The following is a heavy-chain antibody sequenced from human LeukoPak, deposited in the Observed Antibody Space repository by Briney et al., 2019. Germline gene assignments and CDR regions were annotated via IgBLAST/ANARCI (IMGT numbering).Heavy chain of an antibody. D-gene: IGHD3-22*01. Sequence: GASVKVSCKASGYTFTNYGVTWVRQAPGQGLECMGCISAYNGHTNYAQNLQGRVTMTTDTSTSTAYMELRSLRSDDTAVYYCARMMTPRLYYDSSGYYYGAFDIWGQGTGVTVSS. CDR2: ISAYNGHT. V-gene: IGHV1-18*01. CDR3: ARMMTPRLYYDSSGYYYGAFDI. J-gene: IGHJ3*02. CDR1: GYTFTNYG.